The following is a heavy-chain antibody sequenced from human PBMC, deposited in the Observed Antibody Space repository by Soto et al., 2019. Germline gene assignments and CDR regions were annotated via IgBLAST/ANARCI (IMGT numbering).Heavy chain of an antibody. CDR2: IYAVGST. Sequence: EVQLVETGGGLTQPGGSLRLSCENSGFTVNSDYMSWFRQAPGKGLEWVSIIYAVGSTYYADSVRGRFTINIDNSRNTLYIEMNSLRVEDTAVYYCARGFNYGYIQHWCQGTLVTVSS. CDR3: ARGFNYGYIQH. D-gene: IGHD5-18*01. V-gene: IGHV3-53*02. CDR1: GFTVNSDY. J-gene: IGHJ4*02.